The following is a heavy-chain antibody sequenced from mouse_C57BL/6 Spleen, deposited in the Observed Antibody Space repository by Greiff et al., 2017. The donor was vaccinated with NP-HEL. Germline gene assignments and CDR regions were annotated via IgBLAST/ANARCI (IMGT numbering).Heavy chain of an antibody. CDR3: ARHEAPYYYGSSQYYFDY. CDR2: FYPGSGSI. Sequence: VQLQQSGAELVKPGASVKLSCKASGYTFTEYTIHWVKQRSGQGLEWIGWFYPGSGSIKYNEKFKDKATLTADKSSSTVYMELSRLTSEDSAVYFCARHEAPYYYGSSQYYFDYWGQGTTLTVSS. CDR1: GYTFTEYT. J-gene: IGHJ2*01. D-gene: IGHD1-1*01. V-gene: IGHV1-62-2*01.